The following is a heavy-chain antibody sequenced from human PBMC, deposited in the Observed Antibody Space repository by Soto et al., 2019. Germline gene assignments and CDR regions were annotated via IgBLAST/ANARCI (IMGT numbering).Heavy chain of an antibody. V-gene: IGHV4-39*01. D-gene: IGHD2-21*02. J-gene: IGHJ4*01. CDR2: IYYSGRT. CDR3: ARQRTTVVTQAYYDH. CDR1: GESISSSSYY. Sequence: PSETLSLTCIVSGESISSSSYYWGWIRQPPGKGLEMIGRIYYSGRTYYNPSFKSRVTISIDTSKNQFSLKLSSVTATDTAVYYCARQRTTVVTQAYYDHWGQGALVTVS.